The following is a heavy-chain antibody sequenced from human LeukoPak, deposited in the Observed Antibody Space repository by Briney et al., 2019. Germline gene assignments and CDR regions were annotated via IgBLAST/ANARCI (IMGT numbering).Heavy chain of an antibody. CDR1: GFTVSSNY. V-gene: IGHV3-66*01. J-gene: IGHJ4*02. CDR2: IYSGGST. CDR3: AGGGIAAAGYFDY. Sequence: GGSLRLSCAASGFTVSSNYMSWVRQAPGKGLEWVSVIYSGGSTYYADSVKGRFTISRDNSKNTLYLQMNSLRAEGTAVYYCAGGGIAAAGYFDYWGQGTLVTVSS. D-gene: IGHD6-13*01.